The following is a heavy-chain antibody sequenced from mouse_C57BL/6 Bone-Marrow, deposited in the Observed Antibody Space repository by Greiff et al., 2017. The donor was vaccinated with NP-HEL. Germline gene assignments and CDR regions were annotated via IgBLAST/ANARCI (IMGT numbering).Heavy chain of an antibody. CDR1: GYTFTDYE. D-gene: IGHD2-4*01. CDR2: IDPETGGT. CDR3: TRSFYDYDGADAMDY. V-gene: IGHV1-15*01. J-gene: IGHJ4*01. Sequence: QVQLQQSGAELVRPGASVTLSCKASGYTFTDYEMHWVKQTPVHGLEWIGAIDPETGGTAYNQKFKGKAILTADKSSSTAYMELRSLTSEDSAVYYCTRSFYDYDGADAMDYWGQGTSVTVSS.